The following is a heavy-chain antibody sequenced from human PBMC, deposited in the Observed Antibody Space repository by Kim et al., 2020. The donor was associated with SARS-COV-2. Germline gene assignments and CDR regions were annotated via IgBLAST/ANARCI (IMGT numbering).Heavy chain of an antibody. CDR2: VHYRGST. CDR3: ARDGAMWTSTSRSFDP. V-gene: IGHV4-61*01. D-gene: IGHD2-2*01. CDR1: GGSVGSGNPY. J-gene: IGHJ5*02. Sequence: SETLSLTCTVSGGSVGSGNPYCHWIRQHPGKGLEWIAYVHYRGSTNYNPSLKSRVIISLDTSKNQFSLKLSSVTAADTAVYYCARDGAMWTSTSRSFDP.